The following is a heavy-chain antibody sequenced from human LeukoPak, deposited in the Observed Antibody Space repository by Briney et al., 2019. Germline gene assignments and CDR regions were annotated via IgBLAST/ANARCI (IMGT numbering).Heavy chain of an antibody. Sequence: PSETLSLTCTVSGGSISSGGYYWSWIRQHPGKGLEWIGYIYYSGSTYCNPSLKSRVTISVDTSKNQFSLKLSSVTAADTAVYYCARDCSSTSCYGPSAFDIWGQGTMVTVSS. V-gene: IGHV4-31*03. CDR1: GGSISSGGYY. D-gene: IGHD2-2*01. CDR3: ARDCSSTSCYGPSAFDI. J-gene: IGHJ3*02. CDR2: IYYSGST.